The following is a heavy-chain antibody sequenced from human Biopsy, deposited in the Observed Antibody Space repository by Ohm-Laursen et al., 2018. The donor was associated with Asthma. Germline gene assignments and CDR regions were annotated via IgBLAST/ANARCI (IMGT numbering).Heavy chain of an antibody. CDR2: IVFASGAT. CDR3: AAGRTSLQGASLI. Sequence: SVKVSCKASGVALSGYTFEWVRQARGLGLEWIAWIVFASGATNYAQNFQDRLTVTRDMSAGSVSMELRGLSSTDTAVYYCAAGRTSLQGASLIWGQGTLISVSS. D-gene: IGHD1-26*01. J-gene: IGHJ4*01. CDR1: GVALSGYT. V-gene: IGHV1-58*01.